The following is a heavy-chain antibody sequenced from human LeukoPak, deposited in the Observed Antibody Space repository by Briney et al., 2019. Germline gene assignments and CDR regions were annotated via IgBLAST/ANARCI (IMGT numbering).Heavy chain of an antibody. CDR2: IYTSGST. CDR3: AREGPVRYYYYYYMDV. D-gene: IGHD3-10*02. V-gene: IGHV4-61*02. J-gene: IGHJ6*03. Sequence: SQTLSLTXTVSGGSISSGSYYWSWIRQPAGKGLEWIGRIYTSGSTNYNPSLKSRVTISVDTSKNQFSLKLSSVTAADTAVYYCAREGPVRYYYYYYMDVWGKGTTVTVSS. CDR1: GGSISSGSYY.